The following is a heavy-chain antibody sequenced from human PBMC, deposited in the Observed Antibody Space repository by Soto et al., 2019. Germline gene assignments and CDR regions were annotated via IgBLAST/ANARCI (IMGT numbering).Heavy chain of an antibody. J-gene: IGHJ4*02. V-gene: IGHV3-23*01. D-gene: IGHD5-18*01. CDR1: GSTFSTYA. CDR2: ISGGGAST. Sequence: PGGSLRLSFAASGSTFSTYAMSWVRQAPGKGLEWVSTISGGGASTFYADCVKGRLTISRDNSKNTLYLQMNSLRAEDTAVYYSAKVNEYTYGPLDYWGQGTLVTVSS. CDR3: AKVNEYTYGPLDY.